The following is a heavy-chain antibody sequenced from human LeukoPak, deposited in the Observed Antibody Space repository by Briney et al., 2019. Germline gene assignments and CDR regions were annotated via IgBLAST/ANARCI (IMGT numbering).Heavy chain of an antibody. CDR2: IKNKANSYTT. D-gene: IGHD3-3*01. J-gene: IGHJ4*02. V-gene: IGHV3-72*01. CDR3: VGGGQGVDPTTYIF. CDR1: GFTFSDHY. Sequence: GGSLRLSCAASGFTFSDHYMDWVRQAPGKGLEWVGRIKNKANSYTTHYAASVKGRFMISRDDSEKSLFLQMNSLRTEDTAVYYCVGGGQGVDPTTYIFWGQGTLVTVSS.